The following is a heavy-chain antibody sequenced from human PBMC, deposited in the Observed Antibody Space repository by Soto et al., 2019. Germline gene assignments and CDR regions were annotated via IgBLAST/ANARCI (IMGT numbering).Heavy chain of an antibody. V-gene: IGHV1-2*02. D-gene: IGHD3-10*01. CDR1: GYTVIGYD. Sequence: ASVKVSCKTSGYTVIGYDVHCVRQSPGQWLEWMGWINPNNGGTKYSQKFQGRVTMTRDTSINTAYMELSRLTTDDTAVYYCARRRGNYPITEFLQYWGQGTLVTVSS. J-gene: IGHJ1*01. CDR3: ARRRGNYPITEFLQY. CDR2: INPNNGGT.